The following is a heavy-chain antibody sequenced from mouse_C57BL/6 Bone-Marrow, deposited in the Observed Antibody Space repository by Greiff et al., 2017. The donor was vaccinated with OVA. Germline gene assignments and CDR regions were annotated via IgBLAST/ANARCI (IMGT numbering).Heavy chain of an antibody. CDR2: IYPGDGDT. V-gene: IGHV1-82*01. D-gene: IGHD1-1*01. CDR3: ARSAYYYGSSPLYAMDY. Sequence: QVQLQHSGPELVKPGASVKISCKASGYAFSSSWMNWVKQRPGKGLEWIGRIYPGDGDTNYNGKFKGKATLTADKSSSTAYMQLSSLTSEDSAVYFCARSAYYYGSSPLYAMDYWGQGTSVTVSS. CDR1: GYAFSSSW. J-gene: IGHJ4*01.